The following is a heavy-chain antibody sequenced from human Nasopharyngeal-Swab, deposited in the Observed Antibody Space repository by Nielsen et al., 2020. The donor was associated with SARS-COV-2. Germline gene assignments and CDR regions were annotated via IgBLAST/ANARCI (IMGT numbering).Heavy chain of an antibody. CDR1: GYTFTDYY. CDR3: ARDSQGIAIFGVVTMYYYYGMDV. J-gene: IGHJ6*02. CDR2: INPNSGGT. V-gene: IGHV1-2*06. Sequence: ASVKVSCKASGYTFTDYYMHWVRQAPGQGLEWMGRINPNSGGTNFAQKFQGRVTMTRDTSISTAYMELTRLRSDDTAVYYCARDSQGIAIFGVVTMYYYYGMDVWGQGTTVTVSS. D-gene: IGHD3-3*01.